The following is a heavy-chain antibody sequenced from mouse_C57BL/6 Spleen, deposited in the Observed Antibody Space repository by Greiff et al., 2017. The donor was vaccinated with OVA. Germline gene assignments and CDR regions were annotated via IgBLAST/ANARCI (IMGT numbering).Heavy chain of an antibody. J-gene: IGHJ2*01. D-gene: IGHD2-4*01. Sequence: QVQLQQPGAELVRPGSSVKLSCKASGYTFTSYWMHWVKQRPIQGLEWIGNIDPSDSETHYNQKFKDKATLTVDKSSSTAYMQLSSLTSEDSAVYYSARATYDYDLDYWGQGTTLAVSS. CDR1: GYTFTSYW. CDR2: IDPSDSET. CDR3: ARATYDYDLDY. V-gene: IGHV1-52*01.